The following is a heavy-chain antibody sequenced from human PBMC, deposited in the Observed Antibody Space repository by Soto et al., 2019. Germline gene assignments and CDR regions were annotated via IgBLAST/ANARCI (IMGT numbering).Heavy chain of an antibody. V-gene: IGHV3-33*01. CDR1: GFTFSNYG. J-gene: IGHJ4*02. Sequence: QVQLVESGGGVVQPGRSLRLSCAASGFTFSNYGMHWARQAPGKGLEWVAVIWYDGSNKYYADSVKGRFTISRDNSKNTSYLQMNSLGAEDTAVDYCAGGTYHFACSGQGTLVTVSS. D-gene: IGHD3-16*01. CDR2: IWYDGSNK. CDR3: AGGTYHFAC.